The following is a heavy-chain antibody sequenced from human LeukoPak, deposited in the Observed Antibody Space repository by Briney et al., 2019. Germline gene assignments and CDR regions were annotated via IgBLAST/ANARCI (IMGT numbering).Heavy chain of an antibody. CDR2: ISYDGSNK. CDR3: ARERDIVVVPALDY. Sequence: GGSLRLSCAASGFTFSSYAMHWVRQAPAKGLERVAVISYDGSNKYYEDSVKGRFTISRDNSKNTLYLQMNSLRAEDTAVYYCARERDIVVVPALDYWGQGTLVTVSS. V-gene: IGHV3-30-3*01. J-gene: IGHJ4*02. CDR1: GFTFSSYA. D-gene: IGHD2-2*01.